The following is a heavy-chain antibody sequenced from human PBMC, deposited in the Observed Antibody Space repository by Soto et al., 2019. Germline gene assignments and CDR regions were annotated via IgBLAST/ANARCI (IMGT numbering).Heavy chain of an antibody. D-gene: IGHD3-10*01. V-gene: IGHV2-70*11. CDR3: ARIRPTWGVDY. CDR2: IDWDDER. J-gene: IGHJ4*02. CDR1: GFSLSTGGMS. Sequence: GSGPTLVNPTQTLTLTCSFSGFSLSTGGMSVAWIRQPPGKALEWLARIDWDDERYYNTSLRTRLTISTDTSKNQVVLTMTNMDPVDTATYYCARIRPTWGVDYWGQGTLVTVSS.